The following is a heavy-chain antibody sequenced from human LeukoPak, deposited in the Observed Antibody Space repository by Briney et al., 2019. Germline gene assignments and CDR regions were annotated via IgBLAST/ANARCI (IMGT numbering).Heavy chain of an antibody. D-gene: IGHD1-26*01. J-gene: IGHJ4*02. CDR2: IYYSGST. V-gene: IGHV4-39*07. Sequence: SETMSLTCTVSGGSISSSSYYWGWIRQPPGKGLEWIGSIYYSGSTYYNPSLKSRVTISVDTSKNQFSLKLSSVTAADTAVYYCARGSLEWELLGRGIFDYWGQGTLVTVSS. CDR3: ARGSLEWELLGRGIFDY. CDR1: GGSISSSSYY.